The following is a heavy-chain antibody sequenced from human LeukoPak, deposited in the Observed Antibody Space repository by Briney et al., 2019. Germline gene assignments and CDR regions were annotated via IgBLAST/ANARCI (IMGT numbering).Heavy chain of an antibody. D-gene: IGHD3-16*01. V-gene: IGHV1-24*01. Sequence: ASVKVSCKVSGYTLTELSMHWVRQAPGKGLEWMGGFDPEDGETIYAQKFQGRVTITADESTSTAYMELSSLRSEDTAVYYCARGGRGTEHLNDAFDIWGQGTMVTVSS. CDR3: ARGGRGTEHLNDAFDI. CDR2: FDPEDGET. J-gene: IGHJ3*02. CDR1: GYTLTELS.